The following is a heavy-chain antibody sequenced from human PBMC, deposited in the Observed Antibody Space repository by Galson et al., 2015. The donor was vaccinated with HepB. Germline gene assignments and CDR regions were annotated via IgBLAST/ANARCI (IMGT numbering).Heavy chain of an antibody. CDR3: ASGTFDYYDSSGLFDY. CDR2: INPSGGST. CDR1: GYTFTSYY. V-gene: IGHV1-46*01. Sequence: SVKVSCKASGYTFTSYYMHWVRQAPGQGLEWMGIINPSGGSTSYAQKFQGRVTMTRDTSTSTVYMELSSLRSEDTAVYYCASGTFDYYDSSGLFDYWGQGTLVTVSS. J-gene: IGHJ4*02. D-gene: IGHD3-22*01.